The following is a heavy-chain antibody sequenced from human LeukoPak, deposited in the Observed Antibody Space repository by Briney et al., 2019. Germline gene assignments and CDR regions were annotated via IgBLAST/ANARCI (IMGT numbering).Heavy chain of an antibody. CDR1: GGSFTGYY. J-gene: IGHJ4*02. CDR2: INHSGST. Sequence: SETLSLTCAVYGGSFTGYYRSWIRQPPGKGLEWIGEINHSGSTNYNPSLKSRVTISVDTSKNQFSLKLSSVTAADTAVYYCARRIGVVTAHHSGFDYWGQGTLVTVSS. D-gene: IGHD2-21*02. CDR3: ARRIGVVTAHHSGFDY. V-gene: IGHV4-34*01.